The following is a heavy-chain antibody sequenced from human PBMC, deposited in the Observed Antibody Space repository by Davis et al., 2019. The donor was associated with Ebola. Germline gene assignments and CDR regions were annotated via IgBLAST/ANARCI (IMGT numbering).Heavy chain of an antibody. V-gene: IGHV6-1*01. D-gene: IGHD1-7*01. J-gene: IGHJ6*02. CDR1: GDRVSTNSAA. CDR2: TYYRSKWYT. Sequence: SQTLSLTFAIPGDRVSTNSAAWNWIRQSPSRGLEWLGRTYYRSKWYTDYAVSVKSRITISPDTSKNHFSLQLNSVTPEDTAVYYCAREQGVTGTALFFYYGFDVWGQGTTVTVSS. CDR3: AREQGVTGTALFFYYGFDV.